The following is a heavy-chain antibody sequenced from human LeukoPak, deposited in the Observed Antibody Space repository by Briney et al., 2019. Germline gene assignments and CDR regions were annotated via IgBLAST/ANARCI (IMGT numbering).Heavy chain of an antibody. CDR2: IYYSGST. D-gene: IGHD3-22*01. V-gene: IGHV4-61*01. J-gene: IGHJ4*02. Sequence: SETLSLTCTVSGGSVSSGSYYWRWIRQPPGKGLEWNGYIYYSGSTNYNPSLKSRVTISVDTSKNQFSLRLSSVTAADTAMYYCAREGGSRDSGYLRPYNFDYWGQGTLVTVSS. CDR1: GGSVSSGSYY. CDR3: AREGGSRDSGYLRPYNFDY.